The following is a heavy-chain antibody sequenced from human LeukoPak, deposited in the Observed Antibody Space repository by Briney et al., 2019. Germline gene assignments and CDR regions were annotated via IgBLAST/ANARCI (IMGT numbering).Heavy chain of an antibody. D-gene: IGHD3-3*01. Sequence: GGSLRLSCAASGFTFSSYSMNGVRQAPGKGLEWVSSISSSSSYIYYADSVKGRFTISRDNAKNSLYLQMNSLRAEDTAVYYCASIGYYDFWSGYLEADYWGQGTLVTVSS. CDR1: GFTFSSYS. CDR3: ASIGYYDFWSGYLEADY. J-gene: IGHJ4*02. CDR2: ISSSSSYI. V-gene: IGHV3-21*01.